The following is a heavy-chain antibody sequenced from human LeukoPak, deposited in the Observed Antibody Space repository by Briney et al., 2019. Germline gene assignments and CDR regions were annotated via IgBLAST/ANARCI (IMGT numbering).Heavy chain of an antibody. D-gene: IGHD4-17*01. CDR3: ARDIGDHALPGIDY. CDR1: GGTFSSYV. Sequence: SVKVSCKASGGTFSSYVISWVRQAPGQGLEWMGRIIPILGIANYAQKFQGRVTITADKSTSTAYVELSSLRSEDTAVYYCARDIGDHALPGIDYWGQGTLVTVSS. V-gene: IGHV1-69*04. CDR2: IIPILGIA. J-gene: IGHJ4*02.